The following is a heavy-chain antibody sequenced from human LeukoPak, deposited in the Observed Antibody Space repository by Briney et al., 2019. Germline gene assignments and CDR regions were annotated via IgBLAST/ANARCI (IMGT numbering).Heavy chain of an antibody. Sequence: GGSLRLSCAASGFTFSSYAMSWVRQAPGKGLEWVSAISGSGGSTYYADSVKGRFTISRDNSKNTLYLQMNSLRAEDTAVYYCAKGIVVAGTHIPYYYYYYGMDVWGQGTTVTVSS. CDR1: GFTFSSYA. V-gene: IGHV3-23*01. CDR3: AKGIVVAGTHIPYYYYYYGMDV. D-gene: IGHD6-19*01. J-gene: IGHJ6*02. CDR2: ISGSGGST.